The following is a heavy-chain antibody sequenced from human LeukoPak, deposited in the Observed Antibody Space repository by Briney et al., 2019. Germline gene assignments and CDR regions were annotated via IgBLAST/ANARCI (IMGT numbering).Heavy chain of an antibody. V-gene: IGHV3-7*01. D-gene: IGHD3-9*01. CDR2: IKQDESEK. CDR3: ARVPILTGYYLPTYYFDY. CDR1: GFTFSSSW. Sequence: GGSLRLSCAASGFTFSSSWMSWVRQAPGKGLEWVANIKQDESEKYYVDSLKGRFTISRDNARNSLYLQMNSLRAEDTAVYYCARVPILTGYYLPTYYFDYWGQGTLVTVSS. J-gene: IGHJ4*02.